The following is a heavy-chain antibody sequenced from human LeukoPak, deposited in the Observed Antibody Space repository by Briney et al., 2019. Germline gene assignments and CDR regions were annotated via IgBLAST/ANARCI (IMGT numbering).Heavy chain of an antibody. Sequence: GGSLRLSCAASGLTFRFYAMTWVRQTPGKGLEWVSALSGSGAVTYYADSVKGRFTISRDNSKSTLYLQMNSLRAEDTAVYYCARTWKKWELLARHHYYMDVWGEGTTVTVSS. CDR1: GLTFRFYA. CDR2: LSGSGAVT. J-gene: IGHJ6*03. V-gene: IGHV3-23*01. CDR3: ARTWKKWELLARHHYYMDV. D-gene: IGHD1-26*01.